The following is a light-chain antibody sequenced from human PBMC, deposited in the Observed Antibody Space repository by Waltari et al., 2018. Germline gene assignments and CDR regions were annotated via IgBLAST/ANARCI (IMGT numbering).Light chain of an antibody. CDR3: NSRDTSGNHVV. CDR2: GKN. Sequence: SSELTQDPAVSVALGQTVRITGQGDSLRSDYASWYQQKPGQAPVLVIYGKNNRPSGIPDRFSGSTSGNTASLTISGAHAEDEADYYCNSRDTSGNHVVFGGGTKLTVL. J-gene: IGLJ2*01. V-gene: IGLV3-19*01. CDR1: SLRSDY.